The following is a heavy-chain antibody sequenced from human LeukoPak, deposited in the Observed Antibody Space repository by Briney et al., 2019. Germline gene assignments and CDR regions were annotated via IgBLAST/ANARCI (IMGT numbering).Heavy chain of an antibody. CDR3: ARATGEQLVLLGMDV. CDR2: ISYDGSNK. V-gene: IGHV3-30-3*01. Sequence: PGRSLRLSCAASGFTFSSYAMHWVRQAPGKGLEWVAVISYDGSNKYYADSVKGRFTISRDNSKNTLYLQMNSLRAEDTAVYYCARATGEQLVLLGMDVWGQGTTVTVSS. CDR1: GFTFSSYA. J-gene: IGHJ6*02. D-gene: IGHD6-13*01.